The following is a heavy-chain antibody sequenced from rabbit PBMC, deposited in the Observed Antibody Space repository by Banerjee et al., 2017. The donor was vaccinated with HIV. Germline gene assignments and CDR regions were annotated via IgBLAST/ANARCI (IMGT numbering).Heavy chain of an antibody. J-gene: IGHJ3*01. CDR1: GFSFSSYYY. V-gene: IGHV1S43*01. CDR2: IYTGDGST. Sequence: QEQLEESGGDLVKPGASLTLTCTASGFSFSSYYYMCWVRQAPGKGLELIGCIYTGDGSTYYASWVNGRFSISRSTSLNTVDLKMTSLTAADTATYFCARAGTVYYTLTRLDLWGQGTLVTV. D-gene: IGHD8-1*01. CDR3: ARAGTVYYTLTRLDL.